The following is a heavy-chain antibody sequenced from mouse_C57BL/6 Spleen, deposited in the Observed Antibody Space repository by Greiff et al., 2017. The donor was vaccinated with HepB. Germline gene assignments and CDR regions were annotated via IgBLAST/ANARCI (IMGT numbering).Heavy chain of an antibody. V-gene: IGHV1-62-2*01. CDR1: GYTFTEYT. D-gene: IGHD2-14*01. Sequence: QVQLQQSGAELVKPGASVKLSCKASGYTFTEYTIHWVKQRSGKGLEWIGWFYPGSGSIKYNEKFKDKATLTADKSYSTVYMEMSRLTSEDSAVYYCARHEEGYGFDYWGQGTTLTVSS. CDR3: ARHEEGYGFDY. J-gene: IGHJ2*01. CDR2: FYPGSGSI.